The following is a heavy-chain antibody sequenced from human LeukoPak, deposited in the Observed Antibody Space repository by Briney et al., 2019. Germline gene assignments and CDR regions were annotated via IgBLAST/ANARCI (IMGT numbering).Heavy chain of an antibody. CDR2: INAGNGKI. V-gene: IGHV1-3*01. CDR1: GYTFSDYA. D-gene: IGHD4-17*01. J-gene: IGHJ4*02. Sequence: ASVTVSCKTSGYTFSDYAVQWVRQAPGQRLEWMGWINAGNGKIKYSQKFQDRVTISRDTSATTAYLDLSSLKSEDTAVYYCARARWTSTVTTYYLDFWGQGTLVTVSS. CDR3: ARARWTSTVTTYYLDF.